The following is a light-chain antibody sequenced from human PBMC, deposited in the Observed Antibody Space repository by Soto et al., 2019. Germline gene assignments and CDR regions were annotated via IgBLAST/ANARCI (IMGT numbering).Light chain of an antibody. CDR3: QQYHTYSRT. CDR2: HTS. Sequence: DIQMTQSPSTLSASVGDRVTLTCRASQSINGWLAWFQQKPGKAPKLPISHTSFLESGVSSRFSGSGSGTEFTLTISSLQPADFATYYCQQYHTYSRTFGQGTKVDIK. J-gene: IGKJ1*01. CDR1: QSINGW. V-gene: IGKV1-5*03.